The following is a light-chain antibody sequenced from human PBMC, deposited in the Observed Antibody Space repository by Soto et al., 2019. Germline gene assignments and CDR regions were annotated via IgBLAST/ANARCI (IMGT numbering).Light chain of an antibody. CDR1: QSVAGN. CDR3: QQYNNWPLT. CDR2: GAS. Sequence: EIVMTQSPATLSVSPGERATLSCRASQSVAGNLAWYQQKPGQAPRLLMYGASTRATGIPARFSGSGSGTEFPITISSLQSEDFGVYYCQQYNNWPLTFGGGTKVEIK. J-gene: IGKJ4*01. V-gene: IGKV3-15*01.